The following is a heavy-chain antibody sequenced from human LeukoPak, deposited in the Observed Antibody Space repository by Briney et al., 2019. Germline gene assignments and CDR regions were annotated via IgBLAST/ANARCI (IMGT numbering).Heavy chain of an antibody. J-gene: IGHJ6*03. CDR1: GGSFSGYY. D-gene: IGHD2-2*01. CDR3: ARGGEVVVVPAAMDFYYMDV. Sequence: SETLSLTCAVYGGSFSGYYWGWIRQPPGKGLEWIGSIYHSGSTYYNPSLKSRVTISVDTSKNQFSLKLSSVTAADTAVYYCARGGEVVVVPAAMDFYYMDVWGKGTTVTVSS. CDR2: IYHSGST. V-gene: IGHV4-38-2*01.